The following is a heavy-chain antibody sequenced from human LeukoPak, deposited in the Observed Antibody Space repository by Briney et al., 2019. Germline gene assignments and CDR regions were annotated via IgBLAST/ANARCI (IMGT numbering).Heavy chain of an antibody. CDR1: GYTFTGYY. Sequence: GASVKVSCKASGYTFTGYYMHWVRQAPGQGLEWMGWINPNSGGTNYAQKFQGRVTMTRDTSISTAYMELSRLRSDDTAVYYCASSGLGGYCSGGSCYHNIDAFDIWGQGTMVTVSS. J-gene: IGHJ3*02. CDR2: INPNSGGT. D-gene: IGHD2-15*01. V-gene: IGHV1-2*02. CDR3: ASSGLGGYCSGGSCYHNIDAFDI.